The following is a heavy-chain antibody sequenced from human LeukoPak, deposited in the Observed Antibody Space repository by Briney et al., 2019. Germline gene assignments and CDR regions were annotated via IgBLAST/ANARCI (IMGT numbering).Heavy chain of an antibody. CDR3: ARGGYCGGDCYSPTDY. CDR1: GGSISSSSYF. D-gene: IGHD2-21*02. CDR2: INHNGRT. V-gene: IGHV4-39*07. J-gene: IGHJ4*01. Sequence: SQTLSLTRTVSGGSISSSSYFWGWTRHPPGNGLEWREEINHNGRTNYNPSLKSRLNISVDPSTNQLSLKLSSLPPAGTAVYYCARGGYCGGDCYSPTDYWGQGTLVTVSS.